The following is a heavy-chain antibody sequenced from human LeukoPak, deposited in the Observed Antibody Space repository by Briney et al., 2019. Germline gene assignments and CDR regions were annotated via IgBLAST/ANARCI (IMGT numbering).Heavy chain of an antibody. CDR2: GGSGGST. V-gene: IGHV3-23*01. J-gene: IGHJ6*03. Sequence: GGSLRLSCAASGFIFSSYAMSWVRQAPGKGLEWVSYGGSGGSTYYADSVKGRFTVSRDNSKSTPYLQMNGLTAEDTAVYYCAKMRGQYYHSYYMDAWGKGTTVTVSS. CDR3: AKMRGQYYHSYYMDA. CDR1: GFIFSSYA.